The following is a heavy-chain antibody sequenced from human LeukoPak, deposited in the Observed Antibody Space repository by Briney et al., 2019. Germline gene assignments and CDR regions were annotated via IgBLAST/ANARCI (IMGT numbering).Heavy chain of an antibody. CDR3: AKYCSSTSCYQPGSFDY. V-gene: IGHV4-34*01. CDR1: GGSFSGYY. Sequence: SETLSLTCAVYGGSFSGYYWSWIRQPPGKGLEWIGEINHSGSTNYNPSLKSRVTISVDTSKNQFSLKLSSVTAADTAVYYCAKYCSSTSCYQPGSFDYWGQGTLVTVSS. D-gene: IGHD2-2*01. CDR2: INHSGST. J-gene: IGHJ4*02.